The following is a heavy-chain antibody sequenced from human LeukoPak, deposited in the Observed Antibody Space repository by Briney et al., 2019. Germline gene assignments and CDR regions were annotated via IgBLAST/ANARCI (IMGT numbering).Heavy chain of an antibody. CDR2: INHSGST. D-gene: IGHD7-27*01. J-gene: IGHJ2*01. Sequence: SETLSLTCAVYGGSFSGYYWSWIRQPPGKGLEWIGEINHSGSTNYNPSLKSRVTISVDTSKNQFSLKLSSVTAADTAVYYRARGLGRSGWYFDLWGRGTLVTVSS. CDR3: ARGLGRSGWYFDL. V-gene: IGHV4-34*01. CDR1: GGSFSGYY.